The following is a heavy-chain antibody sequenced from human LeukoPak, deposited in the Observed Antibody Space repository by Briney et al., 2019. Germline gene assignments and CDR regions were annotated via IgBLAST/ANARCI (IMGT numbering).Heavy chain of an antibody. Sequence: GGSLRLSCAASGFTFSSYAMSWVRQAPGKGLEWVSAISGSGGSTYYADSVKGRFTISRDNSKNTLYLQMNSLRAEDTAVYYCAKALGYYYDSSASTLDYWGQGTLVTVSS. CDR3: AKALGYYYDSSASTLDY. D-gene: IGHD3-22*01. V-gene: IGHV3-23*01. CDR2: ISGSGGST. CDR1: GFTFSSYA. J-gene: IGHJ4*02.